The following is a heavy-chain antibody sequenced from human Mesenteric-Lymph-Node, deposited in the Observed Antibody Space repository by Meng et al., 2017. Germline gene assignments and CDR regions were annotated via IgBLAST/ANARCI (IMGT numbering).Heavy chain of an antibody. CDR2: TNHSGST. J-gene: IGHJ4*02. CDR1: GGAFSGYY. D-gene: IGHD2-2*01. CDR3: ARTIGGADIVVVPAAYYFDY. V-gene: IGHV4-34*01. Sequence: QVQLQQWGAGLLKPSETLSLTCAVYGGAFSGYYWSWIRQPPGKGLEWIGETNHSGSTNYNPSLKSRVTISVDTSKNQFSLKLSSVTAADTAVYYCARTIGGADIVVVPAAYYFDYWGQGTLVTVSS.